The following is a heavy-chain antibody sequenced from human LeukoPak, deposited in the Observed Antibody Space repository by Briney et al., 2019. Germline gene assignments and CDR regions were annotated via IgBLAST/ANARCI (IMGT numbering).Heavy chain of an antibody. V-gene: IGHV1-2*04. CDR3: ARGTITGTTRGPTRLNDAFDI. CDR1: GYTFTDYY. CDR2: INPNSGGT. Sequence: GASVKVSCKASGYTFTDYYMHWVRQAPGQGLEWMGWINPNSGGTNYAQKFQGWVTMTRDTSISTAYMELSRLRSHDTAIYYCARGTITGTTRGPTRLNDAFDIWGQGTMVTASS. J-gene: IGHJ3*02. D-gene: IGHD1-20*01.